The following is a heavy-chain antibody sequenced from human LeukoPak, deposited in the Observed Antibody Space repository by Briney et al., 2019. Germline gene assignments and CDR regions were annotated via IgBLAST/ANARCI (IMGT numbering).Heavy chain of an antibody. Sequence: PGRSLRLSCAASGFTFSSYGMHWVRQAPGKGLEWVAVIWYDGSNKYYADSVKGRFTISRDNSKNTLYLQMNSLRAEDTAVYYCAREYREYYYYGVDVWGQGTTVTVSS. CDR3: AREYREYYYYGVDV. D-gene: IGHD5-12*01. V-gene: IGHV3-33*01. J-gene: IGHJ6*02. CDR1: GFTFSSYG. CDR2: IWYDGSNK.